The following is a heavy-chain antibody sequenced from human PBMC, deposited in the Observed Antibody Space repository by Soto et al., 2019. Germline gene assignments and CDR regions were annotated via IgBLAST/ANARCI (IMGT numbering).Heavy chain of an antibody. CDR1: GFKFEEYA. V-gene: IGHV3-9*01. D-gene: IGHD3-10*01. J-gene: IGHJ4*02. CDR3: VAKEGYSLLWCGESVH. Sequence: EVRLVESGGGPAQPGGSLRLSCAASGFKFEEYAMQWVRQGPGKGLEWVSGINGNSGREDYADSVRGRFTVSIDNVKKSVFLQMESLGSEDTALYYCVAKEGYSLLWCGESVHWGEGTRFGVSS. CDR2: INGNSGRE.